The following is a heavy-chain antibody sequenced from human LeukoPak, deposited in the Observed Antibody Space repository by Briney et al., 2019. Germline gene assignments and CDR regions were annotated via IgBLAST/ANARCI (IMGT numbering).Heavy chain of an antibody. J-gene: IGHJ4*02. CDR1: GFTFDDYA. Sequence: AGGSLRLSCAASGFTFDDYAMPWVRQPPGKGLEWVSGISWNSGIIIYVDSVEGRFTISRDNAKNSLYLQMNSVRADDTALYYCVKASSGGSVPYYFDSWGEGTLVTVSS. V-gene: IGHV3-9*01. D-gene: IGHD6-25*01. CDR2: ISWNSGII. CDR3: VKASSGGSVPYYFDS.